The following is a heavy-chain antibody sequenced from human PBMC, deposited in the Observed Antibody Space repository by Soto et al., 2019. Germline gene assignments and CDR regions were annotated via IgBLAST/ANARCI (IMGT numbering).Heavy chain of an antibody. Sequence: GESLKISCKGSGYSLTSYWIGWVRQMPGKGLEWMGIIYPGDSDTRYSPSFQGQVTISADKSISTAYLQWSSLKASDTAMYYCARPYGSGSYYNEKSNFAGYWGQGTLVTVSS. D-gene: IGHD3-10*01. CDR3: ARPYGSGSYYNEKSNFAGY. J-gene: IGHJ4*02. V-gene: IGHV5-51*01. CDR2: IYPGDSDT. CDR1: GYSLTSYW.